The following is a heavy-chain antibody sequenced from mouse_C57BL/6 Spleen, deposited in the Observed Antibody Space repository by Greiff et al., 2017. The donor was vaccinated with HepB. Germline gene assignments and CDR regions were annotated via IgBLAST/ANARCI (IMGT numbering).Heavy chain of an antibody. CDR1: GYTFTSYW. CDR3: ARRGNYYGSRTDY. J-gene: IGHJ2*01. CDR2: IHPNSGST. V-gene: IGHV1-64*01. Sequence: QVQLQQPGAELVKPGASVKLSCKASGYTFTSYWMHWVKQRPGQGLAWIGMIHPNSGSTNYNEKFKSKATLTVDKSSSTAYMQLSSLTSEDSAVYYCARRGNYYGSRTDYWGQGTTLTVSS. D-gene: IGHD1-1*01.